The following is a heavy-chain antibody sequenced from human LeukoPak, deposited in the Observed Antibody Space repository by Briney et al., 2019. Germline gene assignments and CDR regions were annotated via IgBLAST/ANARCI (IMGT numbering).Heavy chain of an antibody. Sequence: GGSLRLSCAASGFTFSSYAMSWVRQAPGKGLEWVSAISGSGGSTYYADSVKGRFTISRDNSKTTLYLQMNSLRAEDTAVYYCAKDTWAYYDSSGYYSVPDYWGQGTLVTVSS. D-gene: IGHD3-22*01. J-gene: IGHJ4*02. CDR3: AKDTWAYYDSSGYYSVPDY. V-gene: IGHV3-23*01. CDR2: ISGSGGST. CDR1: GFTFSSYA.